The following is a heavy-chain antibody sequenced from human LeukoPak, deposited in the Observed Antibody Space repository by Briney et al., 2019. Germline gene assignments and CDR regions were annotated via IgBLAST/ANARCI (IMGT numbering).Heavy chain of an antibody. Sequence: GGSLRLSCAASGFTFSSYSMNWVRQAPGRGLEWVSYISSSSSTIYYADSVKGRFTISRDNAKNSLYLQMNSLRAEDTAVYYCARDSGYSYGHFDYWGQGTLVTVSS. CDR1: GFTFSSYS. CDR3: ARDSGYSYGHFDY. D-gene: IGHD5-18*01. CDR2: ISSSSSTI. J-gene: IGHJ4*02. V-gene: IGHV3-48*01.